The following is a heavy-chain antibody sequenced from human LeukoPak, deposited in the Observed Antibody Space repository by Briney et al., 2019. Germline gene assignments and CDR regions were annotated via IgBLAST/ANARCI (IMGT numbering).Heavy chain of an antibody. Sequence: SETLSLTCAVYGGSFSGYYWSWIRQPPGKGLEWIGEINHSGGTNYNPSLKSRVTISVDTSKNQFSLKLSSVTAADTAVYYCARGVHYYDSSGTNWFDPWGQGTLVAVSS. J-gene: IGHJ5*02. D-gene: IGHD3-22*01. V-gene: IGHV4-34*01. CDR1: GGSFSGYY. CDR3: ARGVHYYDSSGTNWFDP. CDR2: INHSGGT.